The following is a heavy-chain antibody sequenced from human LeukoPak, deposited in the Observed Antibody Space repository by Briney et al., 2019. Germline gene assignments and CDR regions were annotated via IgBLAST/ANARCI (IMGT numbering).Heavy chain of an antibody. Sequence: PSETLSLTCTVSGGSINSNSYYWGWIRQPPGKGLEWIANIYYSGSTSYNPSLRSRVTISVDTSKNQFSLRLTSVAAADTAVYYCARADTLFDSSGYYWTVWGQGTLVTVSS. D-gene: IGHD3-22*01. CDR1: GGSINSNSYY. V-gene: IGHV4-39*07. CDR2: IYYSGST. CDR3: ARADTLFDSSGYYWTV. J-gene: IGHJ4*02.